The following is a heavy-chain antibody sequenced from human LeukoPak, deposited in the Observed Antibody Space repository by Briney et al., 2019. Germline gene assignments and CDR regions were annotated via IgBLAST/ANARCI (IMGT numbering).Heavy chain of an antibody. CDR2: INHSGST. Sequence: SETLSLTCSVYGGSFSHYYWTWIRQPPGKGLEWIGEINHSGSTNYNPSLKNRVTISKDTSKNHFSLRLTSVTAADTAVYYCASQTGSGLFILPGGQGTLVTVSS. CDR3: ASQTGSGLFILP. J-gene: IGHJ4*02. CDR1: GGSFSHYY. V-gene: IGHV4-34*01. D-gene: IGHD3/OR15-3a*01.